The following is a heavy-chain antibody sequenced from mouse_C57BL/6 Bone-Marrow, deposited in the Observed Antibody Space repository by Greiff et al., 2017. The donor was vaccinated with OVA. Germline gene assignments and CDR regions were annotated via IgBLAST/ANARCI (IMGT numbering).Heavy chain of an antibody. D-gene: IGHD1-1*01. J-gene: IGHJ4*01. V-gene: IGHV1-12*01. CDR1: GYTFTSYN. CDR3: ARRIYYYGSSYVGYYAMDY. Sequence: QVQLQQSVAELVRPGASVKMSCKASGYTFTSYNMHWVKQTPRQGLEWIGAIYPGNGDTSYNQKFKGKATLTVDKSSSTAYMQLSSLTSEDSAVYFCARRIYYYGSSYVGYYAMDYWGQGTSVTVSS. CDR2: IYPGNGDT.